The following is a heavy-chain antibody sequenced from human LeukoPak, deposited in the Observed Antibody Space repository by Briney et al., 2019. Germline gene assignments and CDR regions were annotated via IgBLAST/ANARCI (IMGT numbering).Heavy chain of an antibody. CDR1: GFTVRDSY. D-gene: IGHD4-23*01. CDR2: IYVSGTT. V-gene: IGHV3-53*01. Sequence: GGSLRLSWAASGFTVRDSYMSWVRQAPGKRLEWVSFIYVSGTTFYAASVKGRFTISRDNSKNTVYIQMNSLRAEDTALYYCGRHAYGGSPPVYWGQGTLVTVSS. CDR3: GRHAYGGSPPVY. J-gene: IGHJ4*02.